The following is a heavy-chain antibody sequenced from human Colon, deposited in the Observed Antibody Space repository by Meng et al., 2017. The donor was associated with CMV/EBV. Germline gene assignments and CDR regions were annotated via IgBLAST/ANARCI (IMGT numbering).Heavy chain of an antibody. CDR2: ISSSSSYI. V-gene: IGHV3-21*01. CDR1: GFTFSSYS. Sequence: GGSLRLSCAASGFTFSSYSMNWVRQAPGKGLEWVSSISSSSSYIYYADSVKGRFTISRDNAKNSLYLQMNSLRAEDTAVYYCARSEYSSSSLLEYPTYFDYWGQGTLVTVSS. J-gene: IGHJ4*02. D-gene: IGHD6-6*01. CDR3: ARSEYSSSSLLEYPTYFDY.